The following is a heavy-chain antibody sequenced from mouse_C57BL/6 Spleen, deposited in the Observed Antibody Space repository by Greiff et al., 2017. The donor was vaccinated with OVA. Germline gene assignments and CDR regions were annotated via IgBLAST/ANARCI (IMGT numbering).Heavy chain of an antibody. CDR1: GYTFTSYW. CDR2: IDPNSGGT. J-gene: IGHJ1*03. D-gene: IGHD1-1*01. Sequence: QVQLKQPGAELVKPGASVKLSCKASGYTFTSYWMHWVKQRPGRGLEWIGRIDPNSGGTKYNEKFKSKATLTVDKPSSTAYMQLSSLTSEDSAVYYCARSDYGSSYDYWYFDVWGTGTTVTVSS. V-gene: IGHV1-72*01. CDR3: ARSDYGSSYDYWYFDV.